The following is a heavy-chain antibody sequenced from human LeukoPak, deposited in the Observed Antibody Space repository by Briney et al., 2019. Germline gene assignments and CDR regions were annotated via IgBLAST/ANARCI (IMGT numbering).Heavy chain of an antibody. CDR1: GGTFSSYA. D-gene: IGHD3-22*01. CDR2: IIPIFGTA. Sequence: ASVKVSCKASGGTFSSYAISWVRQAPGQGLEWMGGIIPIFGTANYAQKFQGRVTITTDESTSTAYMELSSLRSEDTAVYYCARVNYYDSSGYYSPTFDYWGQGTLVTVSS. V-gene: IGHV1-69*05. CDR3: ARVNYYDSSGYYSPTFDY. J-gene: IGHJ4*02.